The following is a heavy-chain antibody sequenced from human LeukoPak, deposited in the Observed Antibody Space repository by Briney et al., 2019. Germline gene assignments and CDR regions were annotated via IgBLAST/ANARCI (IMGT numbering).Heavy chain of an antibody. Sequence: GGSLRLSCAASGFTFSSYAMSWVRQAPGKGLEWVSAISGSGGSTYYADSVKGRFTISRDNSKNTLYLQMNSLRAEDTAVYYCAKPRGSGSYYNGFDYWGQGTLVTVSS. CDR2: ISGSGGST. V-gene: IGHV3-23*01. J-gene: IGHJ4*02. CDR3: AKPRGSGSYYNGFDY. CDR1: GFTFSSYA. D-gene: IGHD3-10*01.